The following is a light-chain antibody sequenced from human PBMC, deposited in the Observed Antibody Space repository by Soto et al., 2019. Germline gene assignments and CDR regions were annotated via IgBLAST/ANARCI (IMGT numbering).Light chain of an antibody. CDR1: QSISSW. CDR3: QQYNSYPALT. Sequence: DIQMTQSPSTLSASVGDRVTITCRASQSISSWLAWYQQKPGKAPKLLIYKASSLESGVPSRFSGSGSGTEFTLTISSLQPYDFATYYCQQYNSYPALTFGGGTKVEIK. CDR2: KAS. V-gene: IGKV1-5*03. J-gene: IGKJ4*01.